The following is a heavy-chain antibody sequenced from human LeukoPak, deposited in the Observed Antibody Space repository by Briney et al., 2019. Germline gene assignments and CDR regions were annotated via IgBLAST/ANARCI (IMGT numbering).Heavy chain of an antibody. D-gene: IGHD1-26*01. V-gene: IGHV3-30*18. CDR3: AKVRVGATIDD. CDR2: ISYDGSNK. Sequence: GGSLRLSCAASGFTFSSYGMHWVRQAPGKGLEWVAVISYDGSNKYYADSVKGRFTISRDNSKNTLYLQMNSLRAEDTAVYYCAKVRVGATIDDWGQGTLVTVSS. J-gene: IGHJ4*02. CDR1: GFTFSSYG.